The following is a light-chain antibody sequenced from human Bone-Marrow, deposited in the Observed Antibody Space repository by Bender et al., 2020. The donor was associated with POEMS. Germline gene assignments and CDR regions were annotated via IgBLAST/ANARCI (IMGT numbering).Light chain of an antibody. J-gene: IGLJ3*02. V-gene: IGLV1-44*01. CDR1: GSNIGGYP. CDR3: VAWDASLNGWV. CDR2: TNN. Sequence: QSVLTQPPSASGTPGQRVTMSCSGSGSNIGGYPVNWYQQLPGTAPRLLIYTNNERPSGVPDRFSGSKSGTSASLAITGLQSDDEAIYFCVAWDASLNGWVFGGGTKLTVL.